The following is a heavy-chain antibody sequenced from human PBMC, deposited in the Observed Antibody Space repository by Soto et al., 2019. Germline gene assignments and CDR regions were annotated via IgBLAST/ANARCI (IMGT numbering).Heavy chain of an antibody. CDR3: ARVYCSGGSCYSIDY. CDR2: INPRYGTT. Sequence: QVQLVQSGAEVKKPGASVKVSCTASGYTFTSYFIHWVRQAPGQGLEWLGIINPRYGTTTYAQKCPGRVTMTRDTSTRTVYMGLSSLRSEDTAVYYCARVYCSGGSCYSIDYWGQGPLVTVSS. D-gene: IGHD2-15*01. CDR1: GYTFTSYF. V-gene: IGHV1-46*03. J-gene: IGHJ4*02.